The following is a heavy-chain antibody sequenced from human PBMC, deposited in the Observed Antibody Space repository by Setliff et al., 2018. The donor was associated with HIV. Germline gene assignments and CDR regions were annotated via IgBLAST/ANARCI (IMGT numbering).Heavy chain of an antibody. V-gene: IGHV1-69*02. CDR1: GGTFSSYT. Sequence: ASVKVSCKASGGTFSSYTINWVRQAPGQGLEWMGRSIPILGIGNDEQAQKFKGRVTFTADKSTSTVYMELSSLRSEDTAVYYCAAGGYDSSGYFPPLFDYWGQGIQVTVTS. J-gene: IGHJ4*02. D-gene: IGHD3-22*01. CDR2: SIPILGIG. CDR3: AAGGYDSSGYFPPLFDY.